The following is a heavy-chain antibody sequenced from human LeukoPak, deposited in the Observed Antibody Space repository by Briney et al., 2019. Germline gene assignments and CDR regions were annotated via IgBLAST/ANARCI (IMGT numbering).Heavy chain of an antibody. V-gene: IGHV1-3*04. CDR1: GYTFTSNG. CDR3: ARNTETAIPLPYYFDY. CDR2: INTGNGNT. Sequence: ASVKVSCKASGYTFTSNGISWVRQAPGQRLECMGWINTGNGNTKYSQKFQGRVTITRDTSASTAYMDLSSLRSEDTAVYYCARNTETAIPLPYYFDYWGQGTLVTVSS. D-gene: IGHD2-21*02. J-gene: IGHJ4*02.